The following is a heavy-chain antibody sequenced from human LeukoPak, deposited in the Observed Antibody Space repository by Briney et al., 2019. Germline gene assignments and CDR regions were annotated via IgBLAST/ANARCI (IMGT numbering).Heavy chain of an antibody. J-gene: IGHJ4*02. V-gene: IGHV3-23*01. CDR3: AKFIFPTNDSNGSLDY. CDR2: ISGGGGST. Sequence: GGSLRLSCAASGFTFSIYAMSWVRQAPGKGLEWVSAISGGGGSTYYADSVKGRFSISRDNSKNTLYLQMNILRADDTAVYHCAKFIFPTNDSNGSLDYWGQGTLVTVSS. CDR1: GFTFSIYA. D-gene: IGHD3-22*01.